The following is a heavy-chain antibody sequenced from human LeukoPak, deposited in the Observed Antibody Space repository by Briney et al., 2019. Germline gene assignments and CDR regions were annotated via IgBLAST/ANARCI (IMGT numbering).Heavy chain of an antibody. J-gene: IGHJ4*02. V-gene: IGHV4-59*01. Sequence: SETLSLTCTVSGGSISSYYWSWIRQPPGKGLEWIGYIYYSGSTNYNPSLKSRVTISVDTSKNQFSLKLSPVTAADTAVYYCASVSSGYYFHYWGQGTLVTVSS. D-gene: IGHD3-22*01. CDR3: ASVSSGYYFHY. CDR2: IYYSGST. CDR1: GGSISSYY.